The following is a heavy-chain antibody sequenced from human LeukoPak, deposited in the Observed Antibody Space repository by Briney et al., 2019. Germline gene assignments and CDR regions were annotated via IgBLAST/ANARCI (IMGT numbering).Heavy chain of an antibody. D-gene: IGHD3-22*01. CDR3: ARSPRIYDSRGYPDY. V-gene: IGHV3-30-3*01. Sequence: GGSLRLSCAASGFTFSSYTIHWVRQAPGKGLEWVAVISYDGRNNYYANSVKGRFTISRDNSKNTLSLQMNSLRAEDTAVYYCARSPRIYDSRGYPDYWGQGTLVTVSS. J-gene: IGHJ4*02. CDR1: GFTFSSYT. CDR2: ISYDGRNN.